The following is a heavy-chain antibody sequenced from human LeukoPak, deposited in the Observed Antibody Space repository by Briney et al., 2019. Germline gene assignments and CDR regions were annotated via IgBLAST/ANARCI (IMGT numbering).Heavy chain of an antibody. Sequence: SGGSLRLSCAASGFTFSSYAMSWVRQAPGEGVEWVSAISGSGGSTYYADSVKGRFTISRDNSKNTLYLQMNSLRAEDTAVYYCAKDLPYGDYEVYWGQGTLVTVSS. CDR2: ISGSGGST. J-gene: IGHJ4*02. CDR3: AKDLPYGDYEVY. CDR1: GFTFSSYA. V-gene: IGHV3-23*01. D-gene: IGHD4-17*01.